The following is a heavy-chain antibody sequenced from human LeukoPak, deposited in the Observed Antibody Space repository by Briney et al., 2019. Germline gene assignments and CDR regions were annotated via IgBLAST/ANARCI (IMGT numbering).Heavy chain of an antibody. CDR3: ARDRIVGATAFLDY. J-gene: IGHJ4*02. D-gene: IGHD1-26*01. CDR1: GFTFSSYW. Sequence: GGSLRLSCAASGFTFSSYWMSWVRQAPGKGLEWVANIKQDGSEKYYVDSVKGRFTISRDNAKNSLYLQMNSLRAEDTAVYYCARDRIVGATAFLDYWGQGTLVTVSS. CDR2: IKQDGSEK. V-gene: IGHV3-7*01.